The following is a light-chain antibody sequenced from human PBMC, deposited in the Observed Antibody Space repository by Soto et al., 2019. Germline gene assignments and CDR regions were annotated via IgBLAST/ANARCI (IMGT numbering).Light chain of an antibody. J-gene: IGKJ2*01. CDR2: AAS. CDR3: QQSYITPRYT. Sequence: DIQMTQSPSSLSASVGDRVTITCRASQSISSYLNWYQKKPVKAPKLLIYAASSLQSGVPSRFSGSGSGTDFTLTISSRQPEEFATYYCQQSYITPRYTFGQGTKLEIK. CDR1: QSISSY. V-gene: IGKV1-39*01.